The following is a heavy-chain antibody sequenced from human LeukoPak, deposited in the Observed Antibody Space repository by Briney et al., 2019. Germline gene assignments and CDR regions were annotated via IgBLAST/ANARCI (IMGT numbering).Heavy chain of an antibody. CDR2: ISYDGSNK. D-gene: IGHD1-26*01. Sequence: GGSLRLSYAASGFTFSSYGMHWVRQAPGKGLEWVAVISYDGSNKYYADSVKGRFTISRDNSKNTLYLQMNSLRAEDTAVYYCAKDNGRWELLLDYWGQGPLVTVSS. CDR1: GFTFSSYG. V-gene: IGHV3-30*18. J-gene: IGHJ4*02. CDR3: AKDNGRWELLLDY.